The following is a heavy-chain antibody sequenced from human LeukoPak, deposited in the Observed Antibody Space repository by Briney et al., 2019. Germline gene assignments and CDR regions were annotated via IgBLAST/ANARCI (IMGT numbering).Heavy chain of an antibody. Sequence: PSETLSFTCAVYGGSFSGYYWSWIRQPPGKGLEWIGEINHSGSTNYNPSLKSRVTISVDTSKNQFSLKLSSVTAADTAVYYCATYDRSAFDIWGQGTMVTVSS. CDR2: INHSGST. CDR3: ATYDRSAFDI. CDR1: GGSFSGYY. J-gene: IGHJ3*02. D-gene: IGHD3-22*01. V-gene: IGHV4-34*01.